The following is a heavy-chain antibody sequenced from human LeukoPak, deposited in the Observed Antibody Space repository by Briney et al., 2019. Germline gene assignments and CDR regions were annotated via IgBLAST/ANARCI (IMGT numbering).Heavy chain of an antibody. V-gene: IGHV3-21*01. Sequence: GGSLRLSCAASGFTFSSYSMNWVRQAPGKGLEWVSSISSSSSYIYYADSVKGRFTISRDNAKNSLHLQMNSLRAEDTAVYYCARDIATEYSSSSTPGEIDYWGQGTLVTVSS. CDR1: GFTFSSYS. CDR2: ISSSSSYI. D-gene: IGHD6-6*01. J-gene: IGHJ4*02. CDR3: ARDIATEYSSSSTPGEIDY.